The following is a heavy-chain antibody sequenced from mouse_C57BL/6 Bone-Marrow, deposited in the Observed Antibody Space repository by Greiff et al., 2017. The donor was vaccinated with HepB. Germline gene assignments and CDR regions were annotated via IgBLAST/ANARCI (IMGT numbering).Heavy chain of an antibody. J-gene: IGHJ3*01. D-gene: IGHD2-5*01. Sequence: VQLQQSGAELVRPGASVKLSCTASGFNIKDDYMHWVKQRPEQGLEWIGWIDPENGDTEYASKFQGKATITADTSSNTAYLQLSSLTSEDTAVYHCTSYSNYEAYWGQGTLVTVSA. V-gene: IGHV14-4*01. CDR3: TSYSNYEAY. CDR1: GFNIKDDY. CDR2: IDPENGDT.